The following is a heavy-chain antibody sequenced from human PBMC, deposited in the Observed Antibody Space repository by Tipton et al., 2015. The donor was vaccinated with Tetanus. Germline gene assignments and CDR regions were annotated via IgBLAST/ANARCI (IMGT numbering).Heavy chain of an antibody. CDR3: ARIGWLQQNKPAFDI. CDR1: GGSISSRSYY. D-gene: IGHD5-24*01. Sequence: TLSLTCTVSGGSISSRSYYWSWIRQHPVKGLEWIGYIYYTGSTYYNPSLKSRVIISADTSKSQFSLKLNSVTAADTAVYYCARIGWLQQNKPAFDIWGQGTVVTVSS. CDR2: IYYTGST. J-gene: IGHJ3*02. V-gene: IGHV4-31*03.